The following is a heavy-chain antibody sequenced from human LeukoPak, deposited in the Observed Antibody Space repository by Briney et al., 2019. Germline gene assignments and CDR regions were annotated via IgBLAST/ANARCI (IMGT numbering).Heavy chain of an antibody. J-gene: IGHJ4*02. CDR3: VKVYPTVTTSSVLGS. Sequence: PGGSLRPSCAASGFTFSSFGMSWVRQAPGKGLEWVAAVSYDGNLQHYADAVKGRFTVSRDNSKNTVFLQINSLRTDDSAVYWCVKVYPTVTTSSVLGSWGQGTLVTVSS. D-gene: IGHD4-17*01. CDR2: VSYDGNLQ. V-gene: IGHV3-30*18. CDR1: GFTFSSFG.